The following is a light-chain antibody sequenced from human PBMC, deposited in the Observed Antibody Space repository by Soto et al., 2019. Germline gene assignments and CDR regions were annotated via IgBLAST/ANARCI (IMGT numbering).Light chain of an antibody. J-gene: IGKJ2*01. CDR1: QNIASF. CDR2: AAS. V-gene: IGKV1-39*01. Sequence: DVQMTQSPSSLSASVGDRVTITCRSSQNIASFLNWYQQRPGTAPKLLIFAASNLENGVPSRFSGRGSATDFTLTISSLQPEDFATYYCQHGYVAPYNFGQGTKV. CDR3: QHGYVAPYN.